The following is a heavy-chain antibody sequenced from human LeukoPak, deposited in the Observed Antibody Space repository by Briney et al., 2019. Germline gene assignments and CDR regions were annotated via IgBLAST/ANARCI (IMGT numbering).Heavy chain of an antibody. CDR2: IYHSGST. CDR3: ASRGLFRGRIAAAGTSFDY. J-gene: IGHJ4*02. Sequence: SETLSLTCTVSGGSISSGGYYWSWIRQPPGKGLEWIGYIYHSGSTYYNPSLKSRVTISVDTSKNQFSLKLSSVTAADTAVYYCASRGLFRGRIAAAGTSFDYWGQGTLVTVSS. D-gene: IGHD6-13*01. V-gene: IGHV4-30-2*01. CDR1: GGSISSGGYY.